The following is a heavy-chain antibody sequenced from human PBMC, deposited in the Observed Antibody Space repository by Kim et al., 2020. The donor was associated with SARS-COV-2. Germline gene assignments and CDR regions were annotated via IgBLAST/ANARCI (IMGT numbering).Heavy chain of an antibody. Sequence: SLSLSCAASGFTFDDYAIQWVRQVRLPVLEWVSLISRDGGEIKYADSVKGRFTISRDNPPKSVYLQMNSLRSEDTALYYCVRGQQWLIKNWGQGTQVTVSS. D-gene: IGHD6-19*01. CDR2: ISRDGGEI. J-gene: IGHJ4*02. CDR3: VRGQQWLIKN. CDR1: GFTFDDYA. V-gene: IGHV3-43*02.